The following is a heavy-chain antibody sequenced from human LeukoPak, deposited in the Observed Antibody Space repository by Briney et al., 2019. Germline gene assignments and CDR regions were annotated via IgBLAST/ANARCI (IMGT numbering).Heavy chain of an antibody. J-gene: IGHJ4*02. CDR1: GFTFSNYG. CDR3: ARAWGYDGSDYYYGFFDY. Sequence: GGSLRLSCAASGFTFSNYGMHWVRQAPGKGLEWVAVIWFDGSKTYHADSVKGRFTISRDNSKNTLYLQMNSLRAEDTAVYYCARAWGYDGSDYYYGFFDYWGQGTLVTVSS. D-gene: IGHD3-22*01. V-gene: IGHV3-33*01. CDR2: IWFDGSKT.